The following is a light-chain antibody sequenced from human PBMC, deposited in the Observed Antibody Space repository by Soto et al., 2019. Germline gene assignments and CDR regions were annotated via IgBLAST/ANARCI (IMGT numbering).Light chain of an antibody. J-gene: IGLJ1*01. V-gene: IGLV2-14*01. CDR1: SSDVGGYNY. Sequence: QSALTQPASVSGSPGQSITISCTGTSSDVGGYNYVSWYQQHPGKAPKLMIYEVSNRPSGVSNRFSGSKSGNTASLTISGPQAEDEADYYCSSYTSSSPYVFGTGTKLTVL. CDR2: EVS. CDR3: SSYTSSSPYV.